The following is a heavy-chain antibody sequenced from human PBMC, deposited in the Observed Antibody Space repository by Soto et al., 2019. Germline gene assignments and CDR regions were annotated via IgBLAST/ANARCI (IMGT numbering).Heavy chain of an antibody. CDR1: GFTFSTYA. Sequence: GGSLRLSCAASGFTFSTYAMTWVRQAPGKGLEWVSSIGDRGTITFYADSVKGRFTISRDNSKNTLYLQMSSLRVEYTAVYYCAKRRTEEATILNYWGQGTMVTVSS. J-gene: IGHJ4*02. V-gene: IGHV3-23*01. CDR2: IGDRGTIT. CDR3: AKRRTEEATILNY.